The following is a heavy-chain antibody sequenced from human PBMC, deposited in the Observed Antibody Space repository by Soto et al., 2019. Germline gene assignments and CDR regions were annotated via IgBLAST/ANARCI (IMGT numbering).Heavy chain of an antibody. V-gene: IGHV3-30*18. D-gene: IGHD2-15*01. Sequence: GSLRLSCVVSGFPFQIYGMHWVRQAPGKGLEWVALISYDGVLKYYADSVRGRFTASRDNSKNILYLQLSSLRIEDTGVYYCAKDDPHTSCGDGSCYSSGDYYFDSWGQGTLVTVSS. J-gene: IGHJ4*02. CDR1: GFPFQIYG. CDR2: ISYDGVLK. CDR3: AKDDPHTSCGDGSCYSSGDYYFDS.